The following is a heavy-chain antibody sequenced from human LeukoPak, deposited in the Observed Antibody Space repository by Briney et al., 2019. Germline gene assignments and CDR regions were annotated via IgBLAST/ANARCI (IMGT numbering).Heavy chain of an antibody. CDR2: ISGSGGST. V-gene: IGHV3-23*01. CDR3: AKDEVAIVVVPAAMSIH. Sequence: GGSLRLSCAASGFTFSSYAMSWVRQAPGKGLEWVSAISGSGGSTYYADSVKGRFTISRDNSKNTLYLQMNSLRAEDTAVYYCAKDEVAIVVVPAAMSIHWGQEPWSPSPQ. J-gene: IGHJ4*01. D-gene: IGHD2-2*03. CDR1: GFTFSSYA.